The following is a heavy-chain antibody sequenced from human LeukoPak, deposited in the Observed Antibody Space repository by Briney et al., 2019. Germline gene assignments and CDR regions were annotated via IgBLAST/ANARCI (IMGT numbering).Heavy chain of an antibody. CDR1: GFTFSTYN. CDR3: AKMLLNYFDTSGGAFHI. J-gene: IGHJ3*02. Sequence: PGGSLRLSCAASGFTFSTYNMNWVRRTPGKGLEWVSSITTSSSYMFYADSVKGRFTISRDNSKNTLYLQMNSLRAEDTAIYYCAKMLLNYFDTSGGAFHIWGQGTMVTVSS. D-gene: IGHD3-22*01. V-gene: IGHV3-21*04. CDR2: ITTSSSYM.